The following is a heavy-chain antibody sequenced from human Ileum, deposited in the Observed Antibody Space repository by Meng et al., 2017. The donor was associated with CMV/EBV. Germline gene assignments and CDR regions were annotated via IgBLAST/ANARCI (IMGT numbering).Heavy chain of an antibody. D-gene: IGHD3-9*01. CDR1: GVSISGGTYY. CDR2: VYTTGDT. Sequence: LSLSCTVSGVSISGGTYYWAWIRQTAGKGPEWIGSVYTTGDTHYNPSLKSRVTTSIDTSKDQFSLRLKSVTAADSAVYYCARGGLGGAINSWGQGTLVTVSS. V-gene: IGHV4-61*02. CDR3: ARGGLGGAINS. J-gene: IGHJ5*02.